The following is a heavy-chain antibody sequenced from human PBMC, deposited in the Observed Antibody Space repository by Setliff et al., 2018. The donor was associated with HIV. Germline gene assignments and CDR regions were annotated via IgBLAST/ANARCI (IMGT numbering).Heavy chain of an antibody. CDR3: AKSRSVVVPAATDY. CDR1: GFTFSNYY. Sequence: GGSLRLSCAASGFTFSNYYMHWVRQAPGKGLEWVAVIWYGGSNKDHADSVKGRFTISRDNSKNTLYLQMNRLRAEDTAVYYCAKSRSVVVPAATDYWGQGILVTVSS. CDR2: IWYGGSNK. J-gene: IGHJ4*02. D-gene: IGHD2-2*01. V-gene: IGHV3-33*06.